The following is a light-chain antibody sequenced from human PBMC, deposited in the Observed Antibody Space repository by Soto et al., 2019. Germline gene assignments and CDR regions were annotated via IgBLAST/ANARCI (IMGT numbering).Light chain of an antibody. J-gene: IGKJ2*01. V-gene: IGKV1-5*01. Sequence: DIQMTQSPSTLSASVGDRVTITCRASQIINRWLAWYQQKPGKAPKLLINDASSLESGVPSRFSGSGSGTEFTHTISSLQPDDSATYYCQQYNSYLYTFGQGTKVDIK. CDR3: QQYNSYLYT. CDR2: DAS. CDR1: QIINRW.